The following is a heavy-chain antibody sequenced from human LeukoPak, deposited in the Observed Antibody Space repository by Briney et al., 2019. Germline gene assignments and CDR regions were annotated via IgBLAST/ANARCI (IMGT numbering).Heavy chain of an antibody. CDR2: ISTSSIYI. D-gene: IGHD1-26*01. CDR3: ARDRFSGSYPLDY. V-gene: IGHV3-21*04. Sequence: GGSLRLSCAASGFTFSSSSMNWVRQAPGKGLEWVSSISTSSIYIYYADSMKGRFTISRDNAKNSLYLQMNSLRAEDTAVYYCARDRFSGSYPLDYWGQGTLVTVSS. J-gene: IGHJ4*02. CDR1: GFTFSSSS.